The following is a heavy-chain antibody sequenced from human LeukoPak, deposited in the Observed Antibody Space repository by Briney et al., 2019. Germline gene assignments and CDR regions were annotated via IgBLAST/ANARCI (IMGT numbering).Heavy chain of an antibody. CDR1: GYTFTGYY. CDR3: ARRTYSSSSSIFDY. V-gene: IGHV1-2*02. D-gene: IGHD6-6*01. Sequence: ASVKVSCKASGYTFTGYYMHWVRQAPGQGLEWMGWINPNSGGTNYAQKFQGRVTMTRDTSISTAYMELSRLRSDDTAVYYCARRTYSSSSSIFDYWGQGTLVTVSS. CDR2: INPNSGGT. J-gene: IGHJ4*02.